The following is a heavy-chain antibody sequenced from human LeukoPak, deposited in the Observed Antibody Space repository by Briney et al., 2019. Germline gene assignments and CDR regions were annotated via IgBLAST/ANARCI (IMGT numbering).Heavy chain of an antibody. CDR2: INYSGST. CDR1: GDSISSSNYY. Sequence: SETLSLTRTVSGDSISSSNYYWSWIRQPPGKELEWIASINYSGSTYYNPSLKSPVTISVDTSKNQFSLRLSSVTAADTAVYFCARYVVYGSGKYYFDYWGQGSLVTVSS. D-gene: IGHD3-10*01. CDR3: ARYVVYGSGKYYFDY. J-gene: IGHJ4*02. V-gene: IGHV4-39*01.